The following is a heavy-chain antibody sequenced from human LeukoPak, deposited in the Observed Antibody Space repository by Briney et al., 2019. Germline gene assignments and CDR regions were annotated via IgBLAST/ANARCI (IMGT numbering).Heavy chain of an antibody. Sequence: GGSLRLSCAVSGLTFNNYAMSWVRQAPGKGLEWVSGISGRGASKYYADSVKGRFTISRDNSKNTLYLQMNSLRAEDTAVYYCAKSTTERGYSYGTTDYWGQGTLVTVSS. V-gene: IGHV3-23*01. CDR2: ISGRGASK. CDR1: GLTFNNYA. D-gene: IGHD5-18*01. J-gene: IGHJ4*02. CDR3: AKSTTERGYSYGTTDY.